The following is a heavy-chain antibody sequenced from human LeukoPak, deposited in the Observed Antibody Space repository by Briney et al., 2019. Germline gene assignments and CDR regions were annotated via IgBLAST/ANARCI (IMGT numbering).Heavy chain of an antibody. Sequence: PGGSLRLSCAASGFTFSSHGMNWVRQPPGKGLEWIGDINDNGITKYNPTLKSRVTISIDTSKKQFSLKVKSVTAADTAVYYCARLPLGAFGEVLNFDRWGQGALVIVSS. V-gene: IGHV4-34*01. J-gene: IGHJ4*02. D-gene: IGHD3-10*01. CDR3: ARLPLGAFGEVLNFDR. CDR2: INDNGIT. CDR1: GFTFSSHG.